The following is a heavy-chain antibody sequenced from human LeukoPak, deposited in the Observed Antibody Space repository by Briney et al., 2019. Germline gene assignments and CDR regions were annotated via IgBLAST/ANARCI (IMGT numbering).Heavy chain of an antibody. CDR1: GGSISNFF. CDR3: ARGTAPDTH. D-gene: IGHD6-13*01. Sequence: KTSETLSLTCTVSGGSISNFFWNWVRQPPGKGLEWIGYVYYSGDTNYNPSLKCRVTISVDTSKNQFSLKLRSVTAADTAVYYCARGTAPDTHWGQGALVTVSS. CDR2: VYYSGDT. V-gene: IGHV4-59*08. J-gene: IGHJ4*02.